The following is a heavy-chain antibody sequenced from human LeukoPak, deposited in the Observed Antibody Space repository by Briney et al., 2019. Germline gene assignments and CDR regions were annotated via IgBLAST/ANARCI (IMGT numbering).Heavy chain of an antibody. D-gene: IGHD3-22*01. CDR3: AILPSSDTFYYDRSGYYRPGVS. CDR1: GFTVSSNY. CDR2: IYYSGST. Sequence: GSLRLSCAASGFTVSSNYMSWVRQPPGKGLEWIGSIYYSGSTYYNPSLKSRVTISVDTSKGQFSLKLSSVTAADTAVYYCAILPSSDTFYYDRSGYYRPGVSWGQGTLVTVSS. J-gene: IGHJ5*02. V-gene: IGHV4-39*07.